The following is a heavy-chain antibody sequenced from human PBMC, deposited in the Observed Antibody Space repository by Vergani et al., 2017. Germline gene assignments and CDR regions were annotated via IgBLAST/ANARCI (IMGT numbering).Heavy chain of an antibody. J-gene: IGHJ3*02. V-gene: IGHV4-61*02. Sequence: QVQLQESGPGLVKPSQTLSLTCTVSGGSISSGSYYWSWIRQPAGKGLEWIGRIYTSGSTNYNPSLKSRVTMSVDTSKNQFSLKLSSVTAADTAVYYCAREGGSSGDAFDIWGQGTMVTVSS. D-gene: IGHD1-26*01. CDR3: AREGGSSGDAFDI. CDR2: IYTSGST. CDR1: GGSISSGSYY.